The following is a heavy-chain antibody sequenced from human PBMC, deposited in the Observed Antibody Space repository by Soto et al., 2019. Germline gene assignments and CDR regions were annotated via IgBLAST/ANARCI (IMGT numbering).Heavy chain of an antibody. Sequence: ASVKVSCKASGYTFTTYGISWVRQAPGQGLEWLGWINTHNGKTNYAQNHQGRDIMTADTSTSTAYMELRSLRSDDTSFFYCTREGSAPYYYYGMDAWGQGTTVTVSS. CDR2: INTHNGKT. D-gene: IGHD3-10*01. CDR3: TREGSAPYYYYGMDA. V-gene: IGHV1-18*01. J-gene: IGHJ6*02. CDR1: GYTFTTYG.